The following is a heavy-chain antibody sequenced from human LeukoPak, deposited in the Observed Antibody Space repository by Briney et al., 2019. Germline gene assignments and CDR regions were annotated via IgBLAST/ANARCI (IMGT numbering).Heavy chain of an antibody. J-gene: IGHJ6*04. V-gene: IGHV1-69*06. D-gene: IGHD2-15*01. CDR3: ATRYCSGGSCYSGGDYGMDV. CDR1: GGSFSSYA. CDR2: IIPIFGTT. Sequence: SVKVSCKATGGSFSSYAISWVRQAPGQGLEWMGGIIPIFGTTNYAQNFQGRVTITADKSTSTAYMELSSLRSEDTAVYYCATRYCSGGSCYSGGDYGMDVWGKGTTVTVSS.